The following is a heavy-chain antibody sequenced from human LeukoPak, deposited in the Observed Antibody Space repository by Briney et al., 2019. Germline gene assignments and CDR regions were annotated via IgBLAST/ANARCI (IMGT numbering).Heavy chain of an antibody. CDR1: GYTFTSYG. V-gene: IGHV1-18*01. D-gene: IGHD6-13*01. CDR3: ARGGQQLVSYYYYGMDV. J-gene: IGHJ6*02. Sequence: ASVKVSCKASGYTFTSYGISWVRQAPGQGLEWMGWISAYNGNTNYAQKIQGRVTMTTETSTSTVYMELRSLRSDDTAVYYCARGGQQLVSYYYYGMDVWGQGTTVTVSS. CDR2: ISAYNGNT.